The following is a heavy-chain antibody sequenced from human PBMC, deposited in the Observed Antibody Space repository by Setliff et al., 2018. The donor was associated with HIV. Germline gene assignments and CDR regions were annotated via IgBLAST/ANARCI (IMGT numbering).Heavy chain of an antibody. CDR2: VYYTGST. D-gene: IGHD1-26*01. J-gene: IGHJ6*03. Sequence: SETLSLTCIVSGGSIGSYYWSWIRQSPGKGLEWIGYVYYTGSTNYNPSLKSRVTIGVDTSENQFSLKLTSVTAADAAVYYCARRRPPPSGLYSAYYMDVWGTGTTVTVSS. CDR1: GGSIGSYY. CDR3: ARRRPPPSGLYSAYYMDV. V-gene: IGHV4-59*08.